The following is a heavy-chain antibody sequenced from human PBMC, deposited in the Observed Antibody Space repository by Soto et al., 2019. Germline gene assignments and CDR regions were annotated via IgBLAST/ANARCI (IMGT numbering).Heavy chain of an antibody. CDR1: GGTFSSYA. J-gene: IGHJ4*02. D-gene: IGHD1-1*01. V-gene: IGHV1-69*13. CDR2: IIPIFGTA. CDR3: ARDGTGTLYYFDY. Sequence: SVKVSCKASGGTFSSYAISWVRQAPGQGLEWMGGIIPIFGTANYAQKFQGRVTITADESTSTAYMELSSLRSEDTAVYYCARDGTGTLYYFDYWGQGTMVTVSS.